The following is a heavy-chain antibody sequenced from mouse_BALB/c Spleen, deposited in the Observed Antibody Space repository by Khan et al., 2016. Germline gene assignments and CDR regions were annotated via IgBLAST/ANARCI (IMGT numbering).Heavy chain of an antibody. CDR3: AREGITTVVAKGLDY. V-gene: IGHV1S135*01. CDR1: FYAFTSYN. Sequence: EVQLPASVPSLFHPGASVKVSFKASFYAFTSYNMYWVKQSHGKSLEWIGYIDPYNGDTSYNQKFKGKATLTVDKSSSTAYMHLNSLTSVDSAVYYCAREGITTVVAKGLDYWGQGTTVTVSS. CDR2: IDPYNGDT. J-gene: IGHJ2*01. D-gene: IGHD1-1*01.